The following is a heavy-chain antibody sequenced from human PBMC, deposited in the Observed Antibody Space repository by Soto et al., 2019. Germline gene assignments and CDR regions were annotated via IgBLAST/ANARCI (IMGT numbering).Heavy chain of an antibody. D-gene: IGHD3-22*01. Sequence: PGGSLRLSCAASGFTFSSNAVSWVRQAPGKGPEWISSISGSGSTIYYADSVKGRFTISRDNSKNTLYLQMSSLRAEDTAVYYCAKVFYYYDSCGYYCFVYWGQGTLVTVSS. V-gene: IGHV3-23*01. CDR2: ISGSGSTI. CDR3: AKVFYYYDSCGYYCFVY. J-gene: IGHJ4*02. CDR1: GFTFSSNA.